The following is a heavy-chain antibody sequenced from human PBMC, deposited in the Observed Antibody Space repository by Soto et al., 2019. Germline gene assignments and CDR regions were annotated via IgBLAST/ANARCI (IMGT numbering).Heavy chain of an antibody. V-gene: IGHV4-4*02. CDR1: GGSISSSNW. J-gene: IGHJ4*02. CDR2: IYHSGST. Sequence: SETLSLTCAVSGGSISSSNWWSWVRQPPGKGLEWIGEIYHSGSTNYNPSLKSRVTISVDTSKNQFSLRLSSVTAADTAVYHCARKATVTTCFDYWGQGTLVTVSS. D-gene: IGHD4-17*01. CDR3: ARKATVTTCFDY.